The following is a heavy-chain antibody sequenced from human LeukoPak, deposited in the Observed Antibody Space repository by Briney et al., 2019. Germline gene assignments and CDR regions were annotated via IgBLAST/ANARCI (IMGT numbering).Heavy chain of an antibody. CDR1: GYTFTGYY. CDR3: ARSYCSSTSCYGFGVDY. J-gene: IGHJ4*02. D-gene: IGHD2-2*01. CDR2: INPNSGGT. V-gene: IGHV1-2*06. Sequence: ASVKVSCKASGYTFTGYYMHWVRQAPGQGLEWMGRINPNSGGTNYAQKFQGRVTMTRDTSISTAHMELSRLRSDDTAVYYCARSYCSSTSCYGFGVDYWGQGTLVTVSS.